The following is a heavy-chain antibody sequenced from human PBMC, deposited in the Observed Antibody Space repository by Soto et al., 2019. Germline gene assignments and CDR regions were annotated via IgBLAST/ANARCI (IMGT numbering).Heavy chain of an antibody. CDR3: ARELGENYYYGMDV. J-gene: IGHJ6*02. CDR1: GYTFTGYY. V-gene: IGHV1-2*04. Sequence: ASVKVSCKASGYTFTGYYMHWVRQAPGQGLEWMGWINPNSGGTNYAQKFQGWVTMTRDTSISTAYMELSRLRSDDTAVYYCARELGENYYYGMDVWGQGTTVTVSS. CDR2: INPNSGGT. D-gene: IGHD3-10*01.